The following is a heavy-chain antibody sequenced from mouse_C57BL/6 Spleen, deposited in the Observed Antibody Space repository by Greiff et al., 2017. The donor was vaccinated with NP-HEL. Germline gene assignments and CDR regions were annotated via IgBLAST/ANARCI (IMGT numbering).Heavy chain of an antibody. D-gene: IGHD1-1*01. V-gene: IGHV2-2*01. CDR3: ARNGRYYGSSYNYAMDY. CDR2: IWSGGST. Sequence: VQLVESGPGLVQPSQSLSITCTVSGFSLTSYGVHWVRQSPGKGLEWLGVIWSGGSTDYNAAFISRLSISKDNSKSQVFFKMNSLQADDTAIYYCARNGRYYGSSYNYAMDYWGQGTSVTVSS. CDR1: GFSLTSYG. J-gene: IGHJ4*01.